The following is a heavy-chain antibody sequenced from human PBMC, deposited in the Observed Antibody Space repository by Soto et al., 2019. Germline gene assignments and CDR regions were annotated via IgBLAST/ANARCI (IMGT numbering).Heavy chain of an antibody. CDR2: INHSGST. D-gene: IGHD2-2*01. CDR3: ARTYCSSTSCFPFDY. Sequence: QVQLQQWGAGLLKPSETLSLTCAVYGGSFSGYYWSWIRQPPGKGLEWIGEINHSGSTNYNPSLTSRVTISVDTSKNQFSLKLSSVTAADTAVYYCARTYCSSTSCFPFDYWGQGTLVTVSS. J-gene: IGHJ4*02. CDR1: GGSFSGYY. V-gene: IGHV4-34*01.